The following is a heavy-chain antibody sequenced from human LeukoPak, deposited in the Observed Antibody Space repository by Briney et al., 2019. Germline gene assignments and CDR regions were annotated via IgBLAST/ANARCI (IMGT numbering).Heavy chain of an antibody. CDR3: ARVSNAEKYDFWSGYWGQLGDNWFDP. Sequence: ASVKVSCKASGYTFTSYGISWVRQAPGQGLEWMGWISAYNGNTNYAQKLQGRVTMTTDTSTSTAYMELRSLRSDDTAVYYCARVSNAEKYDFWSGYWGQLGDNWFDPWGQGTLVTVSS. V-gene: IGHV1-18*01. CDR1: GYTFTSYG. J-gene: IGHJ5*02. CDR2: ISAYNGNT. D-gene: IGHD3-3*01.